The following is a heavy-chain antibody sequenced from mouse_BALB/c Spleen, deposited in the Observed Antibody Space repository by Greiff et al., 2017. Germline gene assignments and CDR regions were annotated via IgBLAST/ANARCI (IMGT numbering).Heavy chain of an antibody. Sequence: EVKLMESGGGLVQPGGSRKLSCAASGFTFSSFGMHWVRQAPEKGLEWVAYISSGSSTIYYADTVKGRFTISRDNPKNTLFLQMTSLRSEDTAMYYCARMDYGSSYWYFDVWGAGTTVTVSS. J-gene: IGHJ1*01. CDR3: ARMDYGSSYWYFDV. V-gene: IGHV5-17*02. D-gene: IGHD1-1*01. CDR2: ISSGSSTI. CDR1: GFTFSSFG.